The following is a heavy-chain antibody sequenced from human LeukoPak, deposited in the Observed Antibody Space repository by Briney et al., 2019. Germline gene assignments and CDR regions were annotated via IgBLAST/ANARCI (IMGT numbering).Heavy chain of an antibody. CDR2: MNPNSGNT. D-gene: IGHD3-16*02. J-gene: IGHJ4*02. CDR3: AIMITFGGVIAPYDY. CDR1: GYAFTSYD. Sequence: GASVKVSCKASGYAFTSYDINWVRQATGQGLEWMGWMNPNSGNTGYAQKFQGRVTMTRNTSISTAYMELSSLRSEDTAVYYCAIMITFGGVIAPYDYWGQGTLVTVSS. V-gene: IGHV1-8*01.